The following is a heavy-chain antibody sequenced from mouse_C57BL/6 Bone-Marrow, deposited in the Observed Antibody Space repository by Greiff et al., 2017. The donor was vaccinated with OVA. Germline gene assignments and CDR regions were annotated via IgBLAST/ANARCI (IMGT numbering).Heavy chain of an antibody. CDR1: GYTFTSYW. CDR2: INPSSGYT. D-gene: IGHD2-3*01. CDR3: ASYDGY. J-gene: IGHJ3*02. V-gene: IGHV1-7*01. Sequence: QVQLQQSGAELAKPGASVKLSCKASGYTFTSYWMHWVKQRPGQGLEWIGYINPSSGYTKYNQKFKDKATVTADKSSSTAYMQLSSLTYEDSAVYYCASYDGYWGQGTLVTVSA.